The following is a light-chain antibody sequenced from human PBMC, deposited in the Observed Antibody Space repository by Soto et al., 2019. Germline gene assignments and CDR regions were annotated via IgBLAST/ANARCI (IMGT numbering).Light chain of an antibody. CDR2: DDS. J-gene: IGLJ1*01. V-gene: IGLV3-21*02. CDR1: NIGSKS. Sequence: SYVLTQPPSVSVAPGQTARITCGGNNIGSKSVHWYQQKPGQAPVLVVDDDSDRPSGIPERFSGSNSGNTATLTISRVEAGYEADYFFHVWDSSSEHVFGTGTKVTVL. CDR3: HVWDSSSEHV.